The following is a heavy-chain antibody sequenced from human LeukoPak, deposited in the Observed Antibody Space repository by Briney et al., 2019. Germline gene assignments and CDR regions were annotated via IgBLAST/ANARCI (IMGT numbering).Heavy chain of an antibody. D-gene: IGHD6-19*01. J-gene: IGHJ4*02. CDR1: GGSISSGDYY. Sequence: NPSQTLSLTCTVSGGSISSGDYYWSWIRQPPGKGLEWIGYIYYSGTTYYNPSLKSRITISIDTSKSQFSLKLSSVTAADTAVYYCARQKRNSSGWYGDYSGQGTLVTVSS. CDR3: ARQKRNSSGWYGDY. CDR2: IYYSGTT. V-gene: IGHV4-30-4*08.